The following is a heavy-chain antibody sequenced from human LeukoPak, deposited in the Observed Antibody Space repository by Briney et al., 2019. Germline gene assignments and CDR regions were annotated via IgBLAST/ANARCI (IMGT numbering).Heavy chain of an antibody. CDR2: INHSGST. Sequence: SETLSLTCAVYGGSFSGYYWSWIRQPPGKGLEWIWEINHSGSTNYNPSLKSRVTISVDTSKNQFSLKLSSVTAADTAVYYCARGPRSPGIAAAGTLFDYWGQGTLVTVSS. CDR1: GGSFSGYY. D-gene: IGHD6-13*01. CDR3: ARGPRSPGIAAAGTLFDY. V-gene: IGHV4-34*01. J-gene: IGHJ4*02.